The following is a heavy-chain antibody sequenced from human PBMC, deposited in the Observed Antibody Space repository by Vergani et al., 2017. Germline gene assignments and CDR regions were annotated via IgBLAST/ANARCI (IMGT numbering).Heavy chain of an antibody. CDR2: INHRGST. CDR1: GGSFSGYY. D-gene: IGHD1-26*01. Sequence: QVQLQQWGAGLLKPSETLSLTCAVYGGSFSGYYWSWIRQPPGKGLEWIGEINHRGSTNYNPSLKSRVTISVDTSKNQFSLKLCSVTAADTAVYYCARVRRGGMGAFYYYYGMDVWGQGTTVTVSS. V-gene: IGHV4-34*01. J-gene: IGHJ6*02. CDR3: ARVRRGGMGAFYYYYGMDV.